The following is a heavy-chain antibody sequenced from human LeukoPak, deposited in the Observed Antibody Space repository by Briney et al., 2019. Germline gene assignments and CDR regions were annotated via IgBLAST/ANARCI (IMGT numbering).Heavy chain of an antibody. Sequence: PGGSLRLSCAASGFTFSSYGMHWVRQAPGKGLEWVAFIRYDGSNKYYADSVKGRFTISRDNSKNTLYLQMNSLRAEDTAVYYCARFRVATIPGYYYYGMDVWGQGTTVTVSS. CDR2: IRYDGSNK. D-gene: IGHD5-12*01. J-gene: IGHJ6*02. CDR3: ARFRVATIPGYYYYGMDV. CDR1: GFTFSSYG. V-gene: IGHV3-30*02.